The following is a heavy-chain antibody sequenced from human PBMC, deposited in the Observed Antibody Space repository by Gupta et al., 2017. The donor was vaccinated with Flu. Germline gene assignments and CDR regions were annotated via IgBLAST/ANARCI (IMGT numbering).Heavy chain of an antibody. J-gene: IGHJ4*02. V-gene: IGHV3-15*01. CDR1: GLTFRNGC. Sequence: EVQVVESGGGLEKPGGSVRLSCAVSGLTFRNGCVSWVRQAPGKGLEWVGRIKSKTDGGTTDYAAPVKGRFTISRDDSTNTVYLQMNSLKTEDTAVYYCSTKGYCGGGCYYDYWGQGTLVTVSS. CDR2: IKSKTDGGTT. CDR3: STKGYCGGGCYYDY. D-gene: IGHD2-21*02.